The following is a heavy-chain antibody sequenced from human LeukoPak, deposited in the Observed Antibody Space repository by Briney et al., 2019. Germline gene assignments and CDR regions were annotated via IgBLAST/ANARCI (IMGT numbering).Heavy chain of an antibody. CDR3: ARVRDAVVFDY. D-gene: IGHD4-23*01. J-gene: IGHJ4*02. CDR2: INHSGST. Sequence: SETLSLTCAVYGGSFSGYYWSWIRQPPGKGLEWIGEINHSGSTNYNPSLKSRVTISVDTSKNQFSLKLSSVTAADTAVYYCARVRDAVVFDYWGQGTLVTVSS. CDR1: GGSFSGYY. V-gene: IGHV4-34*01.